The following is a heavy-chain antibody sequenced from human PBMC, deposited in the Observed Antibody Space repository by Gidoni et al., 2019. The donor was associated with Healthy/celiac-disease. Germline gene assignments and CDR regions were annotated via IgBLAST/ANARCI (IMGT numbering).Heavy chain of an antibody. V-gene: IGHV1-8*01. CDR3: ARSRSIAARPRLYYYYGMDV. Sequence: QVQLVQSGAEVKKPGASVKVSCKASGYNFTSYDINWVRQATGQGLEWMGWMNPNSGNTGYAQKFQGRVTMTRNTSISTAYMELSSLRSEDTAVYYCARSRSIAARPRLYYYYGMDVWGQGTTVTVSS. D-gene: IGHD6-6*01. CDR2: MNPNSGNT. CDR1: GYNFTSYD. J-gene: IGHJ6*02.